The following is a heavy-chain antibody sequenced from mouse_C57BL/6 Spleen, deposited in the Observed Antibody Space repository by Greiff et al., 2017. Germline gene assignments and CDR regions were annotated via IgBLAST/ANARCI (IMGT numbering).Heavy chain of an antibody. Sequence: EVQLQQSGPELVKPGASVKISCKASGYSFTGYYMNWVKQSPEKSLEWIGEINPSTGGTTYNQKFKAKATLTVDKSSSTAYMQLKSLTSEDSAVYYCARWTHYYGSSSYYFDYWGQGTTLTVSS. CDR3: ARWTHYYGSSSYYFDY. V-gene: IGHV1-42*01. CDR1: GYSFTGYY. CDR2: INPSTGGT. D-gene: IGHD1-1*01. J-gene: IGHJ2*01.